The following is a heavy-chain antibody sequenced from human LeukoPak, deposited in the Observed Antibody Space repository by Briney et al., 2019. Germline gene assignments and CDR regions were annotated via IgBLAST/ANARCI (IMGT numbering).Heavy chain of an antibody. J-gene: IGHJ4*02. CDR1: GGSISKSSSY. CDR2: MFYSGNT. CDR3: ARHPHYYFDNSAR. V-gene: IGHV4-39*01. Sequence: RTSETLSLTCTVSGGSISKSSSYWGWIRQPPGKGLEWIGSMFYSGNTYYNPSLKSRITISVDTSKNQLSLRLSSVTAADTAVYYCARHPHYYFDNSARWGQGTLVTVSS. D-gene: IGHD3-22*01.